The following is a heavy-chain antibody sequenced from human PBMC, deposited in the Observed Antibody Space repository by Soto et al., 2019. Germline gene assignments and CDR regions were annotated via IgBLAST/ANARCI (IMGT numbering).Heavy chain of an antibody. CDR3: ARTRSRSSWEADY. D-gene: IGHD6-6*01. J-gene: IGHJ4*02. Sequence: QVQLQESGPGLVKPSQTLSLTCTVSGGSISSGGYYWSWIRQHPGKGLEWIGYIYYSGSTYYNPSRKSRVPISVDTSKNHGSLKLSSVTAADTAVYYCARTRSRSSWEADYWGQGTLVTVSS. CDR2: IYYSGST. V-gene: IGHV4-31*03. CDR1: GGSISSGGYY.